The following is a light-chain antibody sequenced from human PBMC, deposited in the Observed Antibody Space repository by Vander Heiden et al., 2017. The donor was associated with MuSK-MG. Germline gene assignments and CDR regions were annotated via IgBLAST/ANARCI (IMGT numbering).Light chain of an antibody. CDR1: RSDVGAYNY. V-gene: IGLV2-14*03. J-gene: IGLJ1*01. CDR2: DVT. CDR3: SSYTSSTTYV. Sequence: QSALTQPASVSGSPGQSITISCTGTRSDVGAYNYVSWYQQHPGKAPKLMIHDVTNRPSGVSNRFSGSKSGNTASLTISGLQAEDEADYYCSSYTSSTTYVFGAGTKVTVL.